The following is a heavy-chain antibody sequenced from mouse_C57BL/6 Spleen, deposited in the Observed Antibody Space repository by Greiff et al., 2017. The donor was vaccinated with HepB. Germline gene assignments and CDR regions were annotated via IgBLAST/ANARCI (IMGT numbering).Heavy chain of an antibody. CDR1: GYTFTDYY. J-gene: IGHJ3*01. CDR2: INPNNGGT. CDR3: ANYYGSSPFAY. D-gene: IGHD1-1*01. Sequence: EVQLQQSGPELVKPGASVKISCKASGYTFTDYYMNWVKQSHGKSLEWIGDINPNNGGTSYNQKFKGKATLTVDKSSSTAYMELRILTSEDSAVYYCANYYGSSPFAYWGQGTLVTVSA. V-gene: IGHV1-26*01.